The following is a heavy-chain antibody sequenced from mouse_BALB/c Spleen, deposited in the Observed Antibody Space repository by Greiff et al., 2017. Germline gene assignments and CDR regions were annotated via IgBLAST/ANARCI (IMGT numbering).Heavy chain of an antibody. J-gene: IGHJ3*01. CDR1: GYTFTSYY. CDR2: INPSNGGT. CDR3: TRDYDGYYPFAY. Sequence: VQLQQSGAELVKPGASVKLSCKASGYTFTSYYMYWVKQRPGQGLEWIGEINPSNGGTNFNEKFKSKATLTVDKSSSTAYMQLSSLTSEDSAVYYCTRDYDGYYPFAYWGQGTLVTVSA. D-gene: IGHD2-3*01. V-gene: IGHV1S81*02.